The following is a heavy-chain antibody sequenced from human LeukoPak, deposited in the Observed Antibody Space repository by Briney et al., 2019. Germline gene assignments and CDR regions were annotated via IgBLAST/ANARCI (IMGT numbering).Heavy chain of an antibody. D-gene: IGHD3-22*01. CDR1: GYNFIGYY. CDR3: FSDDSSGNFDT. J-gene: IGHJ4*02. Sequence: ASVKVSCKASGYNFIGYYIHWLRQAPGQGLEWMGWTNPYSGDTNYARKFQGRVTMTRDTSITTAYMELTGLTSDDTSVHFCFSDDSSGNFDTWGQGTLVTVSS. V-gene: IGHV1-2*02. CDR2: TNPYSGDT.